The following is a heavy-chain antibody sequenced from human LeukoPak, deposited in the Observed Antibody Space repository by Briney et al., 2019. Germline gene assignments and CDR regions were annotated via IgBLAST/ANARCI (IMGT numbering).Heavy chain of an antibody. J-gene: IGHJ4*02. V-gene: IGHV1-46*01. CDR2: INPSIGST. D-gene: IGHD5-24*01. CDR1: GYTFTSYN. CDR3: ARDLTPRDGYNFSVPGNL. Sequence: ASVKVSCKASGYTFTSYNMHWVRQAPGQGLEWRGIINPSIGSTSYAQKFQGRVTMTRVTSTSTVYMELSSLRSEDTAVYYCARDLTPRDGYNFSVPGNLWGQGTLVTVSS.